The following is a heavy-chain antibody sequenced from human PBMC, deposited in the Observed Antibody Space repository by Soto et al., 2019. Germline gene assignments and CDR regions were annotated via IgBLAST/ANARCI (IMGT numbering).Heavy chain of an antibody. D-gene: IGHD1-26*01. CDR3: ARDGVGATTHPYDYYGMDV. J-gene: IGHJ6*02. CDR1: GFTFSSYA. CDR2: ISYDGSNK. V-gene: IGHV3-30-3*01. Sequence: GGSLRLSCAASGFTFSSYAMHWVRQAPGKGLEWVAVISYDGSNKYYADSVKGRFTISRDNSKNTLYLQMKSVRAEDTAVYYCARDGVGATTHPYDYYGMDVWDQGTTVTVSS.